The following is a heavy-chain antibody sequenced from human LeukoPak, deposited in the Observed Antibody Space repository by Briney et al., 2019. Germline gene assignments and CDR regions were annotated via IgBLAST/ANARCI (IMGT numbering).Heavy chain of an antibody. J-gene: IGHJ4*02. CDR1: GGTFSSYA. V-gene: IGHV1-69*04. D-gene: IGHD5-12*01. CDR3: ARETDIVATIPGLFDC. CDR2: IIPIFGIA. Sequence: SVKVSCKASGGTFSSYAISWVRQAPGQGLEWMGRIIPIFGIANYAQKFQGRVTITADKSTSTAYMELSSLRSEDTAVYYCARETDIVATIPGLFDCWGQGTLATVSS.